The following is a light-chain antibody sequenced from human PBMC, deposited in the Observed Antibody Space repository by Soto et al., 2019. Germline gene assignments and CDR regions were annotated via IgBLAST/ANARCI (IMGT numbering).Light chain of an antibody. J-gene: IGLJ3*02. V-gene: IGLV8-61*01. CDR3: VLYMTSGLRV. CDR2: GTD. Sequence: QTVVTQEPSISVSPGGTVTLTCGLNSGSVSTSDYPSWYQQTPGQAPRTLIYGTDTRSSGVPDRFSGSIVGNKAALTITGAQAEDESDYYCVLYMTSGLRVFGGGTKFTVL. CDR1: SGSVSTSDY.